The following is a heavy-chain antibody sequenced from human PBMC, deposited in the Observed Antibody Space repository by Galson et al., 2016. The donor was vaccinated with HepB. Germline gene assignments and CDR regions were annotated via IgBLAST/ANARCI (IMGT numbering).Heavy chain of an antibody. V-gene: IGHV3-23*01. Sequence: SLRLSCAASGFTFSSYAMSWVRQAPGKGLEWVSAISGSGGNTYYADSVKGRFTISRDSSKNTLYLQMNSLRPEDTAVYYCAKDGTVLGFSRYFDYWGQGTLVTVSS. CDR1: GFTFSSYA. CDR2: ISGSGGNT. CDR3: AKDGTVLGFSRYFDY. J-gene: IGHJ4*02. D-gene: IGHD3-3*02.